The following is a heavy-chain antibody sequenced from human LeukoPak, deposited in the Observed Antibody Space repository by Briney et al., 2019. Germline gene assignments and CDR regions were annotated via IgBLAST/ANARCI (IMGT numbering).Heavy chain of an antibody. CDR2: IYHSGST. CDR1: GYSISSGYY. J-gene: IGHJ4*02. V-gene: IGHV4-38-2*01. D-gene: IGHD2-15*01. CDR3: ARYGLVAAEFDY. Sequence: SETLSLTCAVSGYSISSGYYWGWIRQPPGKGLEWIGSIYHSGSTYYNPSLKSRVTISVDTSKNQFSLKLSSVTAADTAVYYCARYGLVAAEFDYWGQGTLVTVSS.